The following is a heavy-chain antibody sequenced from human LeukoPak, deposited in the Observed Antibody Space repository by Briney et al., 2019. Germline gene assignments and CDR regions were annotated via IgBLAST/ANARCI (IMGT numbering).Heavy chain of an antibody. V-gene: IGHV3-7*01. Sequence: GGSLRLSCAASGFTFSSHWMSWVRQAPGKGLEWVANIKQDGSEKYYVDSVKGRFTISRDNAKNSLYLQMNSLRAEDTAVYYCAREGYYYDSSGYYSTYFDYWGQGTLVTVSS. D-gene: IGHD3-22*01. CDR2: IKQDGSEK. J-gene: IGHJ4*02. CDR3: AREGYYYDSSGYYSTYFDY. CDR1: GFTFSSHW.